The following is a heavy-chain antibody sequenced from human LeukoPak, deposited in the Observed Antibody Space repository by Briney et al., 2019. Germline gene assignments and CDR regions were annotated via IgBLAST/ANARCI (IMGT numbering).Heavy chain of an antibody. D-gene: IGHD3-22*01. CDR2: ICYSGST. CDR1: GGSISSGGYY. V-gene: IGHV4-31*03. J-gene: IGHJ5*02. CDR3: ARDLHDSSGYYPGSWFDP. Sequence: PSETLSLTCTVSGGSISSGGYYWSWIRQHPGKGLEWIGYICYSGSTYYNPSLKSRVTISVDTSKNQFSLKLSSVTAADTAVYYCARDLHDSSGYYPGSWFDPWGQGTLVTVSS.